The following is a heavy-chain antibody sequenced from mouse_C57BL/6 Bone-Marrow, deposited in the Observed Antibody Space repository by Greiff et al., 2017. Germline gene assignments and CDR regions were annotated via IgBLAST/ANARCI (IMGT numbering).Heavy chain of an antibody. D-gene: IGHD1-1*01. CDR2: INYDGSST. CDR1: GFTFSDYY. J-gene: IGHJ2*01. Sequence: DVMLVESEGGLVQPGSSMKLSCTASGFTFSDYYMAWVRQVPEKGLEWVANINYDGSSTYYLDSLKSRFIISRDNAKNILYLQMSSLKSEDTATYYCARGEYYGRVFDYWGQGTTLTVSS. V-gene: IGHV5-16*01. CDR3: ARGEYYGRVFDY.